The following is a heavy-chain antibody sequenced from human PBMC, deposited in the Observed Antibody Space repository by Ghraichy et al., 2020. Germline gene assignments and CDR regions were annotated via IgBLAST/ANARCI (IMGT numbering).Heavy chain of an antibody. V-gene: IGHV4-34*01. J-gene: IGHJ3*02. D-gene: IGHD5-18*01. CDR2: INHSGST. CDR1: GGSFSGYY. Sequence: SETLSLTCAVYGGSFSGYYWSWIRQPPGKGLEWIGEINHSGSTNYNPSLKSRVTISVDTSKNQFSLKLSSVTAADTAVYYCARGRGLWLLSGAFDIWGQGTMVTVSS. CDR3: ARGRGLWLLSGAFDI.